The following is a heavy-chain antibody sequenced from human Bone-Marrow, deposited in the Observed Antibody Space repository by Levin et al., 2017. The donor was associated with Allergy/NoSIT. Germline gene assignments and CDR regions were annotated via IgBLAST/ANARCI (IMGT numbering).Heavy chain of an antibody. J-gene: IGHJ4*02. CDR1: GFTFSSYA. Sequence: SGGSLRLSCAASGFTFSSYAMSWVRQAPGKGLEWVSAISGSGGSTYYADSVKGRFTISRDNSKNTLYLQMNSLRAEDTAVYYCAKITVIAVYYFDYWGQGTLVTVSS. D-gene: IGHD4-17*01. CDR3: AKITVIAVYYFDY. V-gene: IGHV3-23*01. CDR2: ISGSGGST.